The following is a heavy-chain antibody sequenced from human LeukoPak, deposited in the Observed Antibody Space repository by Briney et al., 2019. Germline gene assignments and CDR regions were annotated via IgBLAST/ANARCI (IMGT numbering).Heavy chain of an antibody. CDR1: GYPFANNY. CDR3: ARAHQGAMFYDN. V-gene: IGHV1-46*01. D-gene: IGHD3-10*02. CDR2: FNPTGGST. J-gene: IGHJ4*02. Sequence: SVKVSCKASGYPFANNYIHWVRQAPGQGLEWMGLFNPTGGSTSYGRKFQGRLSMTGDTSTSTVYMELSSLRSDDTALYYCARAHQGAMFYDNWGQGTLVTVSS.